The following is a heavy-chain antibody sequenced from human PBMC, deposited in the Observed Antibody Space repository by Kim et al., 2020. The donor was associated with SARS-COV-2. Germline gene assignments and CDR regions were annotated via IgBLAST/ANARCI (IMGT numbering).Heavy chain of an antibody. J-gene: IGHJ6*02. D-gene: IGHD2-15*01. V-gene: IGHV3-64D*09. CDR2: ISSNGGST. CDR3: VKDDSPSLGYCSGGSCYGDYYYYYGMDV. CDR1: GFTFSSYA. Sequence: GGSLRLSCSASGFTFSSYAMHWVRQAPGKGLEYVSAISSNGGSTYYADSVKDRFTISRDNSKNTLYLQMSSLRAEDTAVYYCVKDDSPSLGYCSGGSCYGDYYYYYGMDVWGQGTTVTVSS.